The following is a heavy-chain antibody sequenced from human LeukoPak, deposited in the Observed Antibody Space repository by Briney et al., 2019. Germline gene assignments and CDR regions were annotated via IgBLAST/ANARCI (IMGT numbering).Heavy chain of an antibody. D-gene: IGHD3-10*01. CDR1: GFTFSSYG. CDR2: IRYDGSNK. V-gene: IGHV3-30*02. Sequence: GGSLRLSCAASGFTFSSYGMHWVRQAPGKGLEWVAFIRYDGSNKYYADSVKGRFTISRDNSKNTLYLQMNSLRAEDTAVYYCAKTRIYGSGSYSPYYFDYWGQGTLVTVSS. CDR3: AKTRIYGSGSYSPYYFDY. J-gene: IGHJ4*02.